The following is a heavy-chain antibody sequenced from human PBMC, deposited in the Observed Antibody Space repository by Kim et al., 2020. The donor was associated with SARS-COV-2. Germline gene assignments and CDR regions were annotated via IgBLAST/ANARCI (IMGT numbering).Heavy chain of an antibody. V-gene: IGHV1-18*01. D-gene: IGHD2-2*01. CDR1: GYTFTSYG. CDR3: AREGVFIVVVPAAHYYGMDV. CDR2: ISAYNGNT. J-gene: IGHJ6*02. Sequence: ASVKVSCKASGYTFTSYGISWVRQAPGQGLEWMGWISAYNGNTNYAQKLQGRVTMTTDTSTSTAYMELRSLRSDDTAVYYCAREGVFIVVVPAAHYYGMDVWGQGTTVTVSS.